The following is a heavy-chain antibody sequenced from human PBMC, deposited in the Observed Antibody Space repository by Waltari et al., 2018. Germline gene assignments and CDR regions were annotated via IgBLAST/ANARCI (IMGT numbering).Heavy chain of an antibody. J-gene: IGHJ4*02. CDR3: AAGPSPDFGRY. D-gene: IGHD3-10*01. CDR2: INGGNGQT. CDR1: TNAFVIYA. V-gene: IGHV1-3*01. Sequence: QIHFVQSGAEVKKAGASVTVSCQASTNAFVIYAIHWVRQAPGQGLEWMGWINGGNGQTKFSQKFQDRLSITRDRSVNTAHLELRRLTSEDTAMYYCAAGPSPDFGRYWGQGTQVTVSS.